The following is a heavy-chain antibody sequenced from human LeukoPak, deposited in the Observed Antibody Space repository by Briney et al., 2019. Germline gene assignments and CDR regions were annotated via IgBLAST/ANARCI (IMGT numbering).Heavy chain of an antibody. J-gene: IGHJ3*02. CDR2: IASDGSHT. Sequence: GGSLRLSCAASGYTFSDYFMHWVRQAPGKGLEWVADIASDGSHTFYVESVKGRFTISRDNSKNTLYLQMNSLGPEDTAVYFCARERQDTVIHSGAFDIWGQGTMVTVSS. CDR1: GYTFSDYF. D-gene: IGHD2-21*02. V-gene: IGHV3-30-3*01. CDR3: ARERQDTVIHSGAFDI.